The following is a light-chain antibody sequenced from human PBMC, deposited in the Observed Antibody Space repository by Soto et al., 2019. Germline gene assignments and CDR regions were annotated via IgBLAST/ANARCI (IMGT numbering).Light chain of an antibody. CDR2: QAS. J-gene: IGKJ4*02. V-gene: IGKV1-5*03. CDR3: LQYNGYSPRT. CDR1: QSIGNW. Sequence: DIQMTQSPSTLSASVGDRVTITCRASQSIGNWLAWYQQKPGKAPKLLIFQASTLETGVPSRFSGSGSGTEFTLTVGSLQPDDFASHYCLQYNGYSPRTFGVGTKVEI.